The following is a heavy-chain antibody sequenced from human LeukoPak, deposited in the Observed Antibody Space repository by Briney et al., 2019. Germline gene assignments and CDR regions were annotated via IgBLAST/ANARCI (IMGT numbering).Heavy chain of an antibody. V-gene: IGHV1-69*05. J-gene: IGHJ3*02. Sequence: SVKVSCKASGGTFSSYAISWVRQAPGQGLEWMGGIIPIFGTANYAQKFQGRVTITTDESTSTAYMELSSLRSEDTTVYYCARMRITWKAFDIWGQGTMVTVSS. CDR2: IIPIFGTA. D-gene: IGHD3-10*01. CDR3: ARMRITWKAFDI. CDR1: GGTFSSYA.